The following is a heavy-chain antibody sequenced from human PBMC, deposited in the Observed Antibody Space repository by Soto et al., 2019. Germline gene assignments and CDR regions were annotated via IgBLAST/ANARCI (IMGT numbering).Heavy chain of an antibody. V-gene: IGHV1-18*01. Sequence: QVQLVQSGAEVKKPGASVKVSCKASGYTFTSYGISWVRQAPGQGLEWMGWISAYNGNTNYAQKLQGRVTMTTDTXTXTAYMELRSLRSDDTAVYYCARAVGDHDYGDNTIDYWGQGTLVTVSS. D-gene: IGHD4-17*01. J-gene: IGHJ4*02. CDR3: ARAVGDHDYGDNTIDY. CDR2: ISAYNGNT. CDR1: GYTFTSYG.